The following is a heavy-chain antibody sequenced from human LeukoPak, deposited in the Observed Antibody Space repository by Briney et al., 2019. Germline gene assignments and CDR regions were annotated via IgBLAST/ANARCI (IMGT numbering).Heavy chain of an antibody. CDR3: TTGKIPVYDILTGYYSYMDV. CDR1: GLIFRSYG. Sequence: GGSLRLSCAASGLIFRSYGMHWVRQAPGKGLEWVAFTRDDGGNKYYRESVKGRFTISRDNAKNTLYLQMNSLKTEDTAVYYCTTGKIPVYDILTGYYSYMDVWGKGTTVTVSS. J-gene: IGHJ6*03. CDR2: TRDDGGNK. V-gene: IGHV3-30*02. D-gene: IGHD3-9*01.